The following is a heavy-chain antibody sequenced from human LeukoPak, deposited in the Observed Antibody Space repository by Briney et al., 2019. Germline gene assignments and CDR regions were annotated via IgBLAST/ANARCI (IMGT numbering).Heavy chain of an antibody. Sequence: PGESLKISCKGSGYSFTNYWIGWVRQMPGKGLEWMGIIYPGDSDTRYSPSFQGQVTISADKSISTAYLRWSGLKASDTAIYYCARSSGSFLPRYVDVWGQGTTVTVSS. V-gene: IGHV5-51*01. CDR3: ARSSGSFLPRYVDV. J-gene: IGHJ6*02. CDR2: IYPGDSDT. D-gene: IGHD1-26*01. CDR1: GYSFTNYW.